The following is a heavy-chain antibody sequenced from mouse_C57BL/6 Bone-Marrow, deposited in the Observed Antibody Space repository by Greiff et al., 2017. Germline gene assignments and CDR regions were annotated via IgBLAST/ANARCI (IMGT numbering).Heavy chain of an antibody. Sequence: QVQLKQSGAELVRPGTSVKVSCKASGYAFTNYLIEWVKQRPGQGLEWIGVINPGGGGTNYNEKFKGKATLTAYKASSTAYMQLSSLTSEDSAVCFCARGFNWDEGYWGQGTTLTVSS. CDR2: INPGGGGT. V-gene: IGHV1-54*01. CDR3: ARGFNWDEGY. J-gene: IGHJ2*01. D-gene: IGHD4-1*01. CDR1: GYAFTNYL.